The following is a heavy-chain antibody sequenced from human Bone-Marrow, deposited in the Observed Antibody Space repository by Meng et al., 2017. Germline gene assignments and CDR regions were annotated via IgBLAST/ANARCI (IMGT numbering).Heavy chain of an antibody. Sequence: VQLVQFGAGVRKPGASVKVSCKGSGGTFSSYAISWVRQAPGQGLEWMGGIIPIFGTANYAQKFQGRVTITTDESTSTAYMELSSLRSEDTAVYYCARARDGDYFDYWGQGTLVTVSS. J-gene: IGHJ4*02. CDR2: IIPIFGTA. D-gene: IGHD5-24*01. CDR1: GGTFSSYA. CDR3: ARARDGDYFDY. V-gene: IGHV1-69*05.